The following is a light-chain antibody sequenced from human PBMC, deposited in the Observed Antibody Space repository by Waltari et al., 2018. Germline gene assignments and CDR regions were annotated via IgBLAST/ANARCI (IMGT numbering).Light chain of an antibody. CDR3: CSYAGRYTWV. CDR1: SSDVGGYNY. V-gene: IGLV2-11*01. Sequence: QSALTQPRSVSGSPGQSVTISCTGTSSDVGGYNYVSWYQQHPGKAPTFMIYDVSQRPSGVPDRFSGSKSANTASLTISGLQAEDEADYYCCSYAGRYTWVFGGGTKLTVL. J-gene: IGLJ3*02. CDR2: DVS.